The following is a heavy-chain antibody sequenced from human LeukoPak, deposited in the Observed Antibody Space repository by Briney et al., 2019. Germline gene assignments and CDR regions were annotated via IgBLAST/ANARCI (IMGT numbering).Heavy chain of an antibody. D-gene: IGHD1-1*01. V-gene: IGHV6-1*01. Sequence: SQTLSLTCAISGDSVSSDSAAWNWIKQSPSRGLEWLGRTYYRSKWYNDYSASVKSRITINPDTSKNQFSLQLNSVTPEDTAVYYCARAVAGTEGWFNSWGQGTLVTVSS. J-gene: IGHJ5*01. CDR1: GDSVSSDSAA. CDR3: ARAVAGTEGWFNS. CDR2: TYYRSKWYN.